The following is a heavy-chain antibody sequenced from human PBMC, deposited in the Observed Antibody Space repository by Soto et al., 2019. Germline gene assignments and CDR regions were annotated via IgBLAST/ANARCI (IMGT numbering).Heavy chain of an antibody. CDR2: ISTDNGNT. Sequence: QVHLVQSGAEVRKPGASVKVSCKASGYSFTSYGISWVRQAPGQGLEWMGWISTDNGNTNYAHNLQGRVSMTIDPSTSTAYMELWSLGSDDTAVYYCARDVPDTSLFFYYYGMDVWGQGTTATVSS. D-gene: IGHD2-21*01. CDR1: GYSFTSYG. V-gene: IGHV1-18*01. CDR3: ARDVPDTSLFFYYYGMDV. J-gene: IGHJ6*02.